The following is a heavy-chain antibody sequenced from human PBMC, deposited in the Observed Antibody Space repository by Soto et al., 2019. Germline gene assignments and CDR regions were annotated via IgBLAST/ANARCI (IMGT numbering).Heavy chain of an antibody. CDR3: ARDKSDSSGRDY. CDR2: INPNSGGT. J-gene: IGHJ4*02. CDR1: GYTFTGYY. Sequence: ASVKVSCKASGYTFTGYYMHWVRQAPGQGLEWMGWINPNSGGTNYAQKFQGRVTMTRDTSISTAYMELSRLRSDDTAVYYCARDKSDSSGRDYWGQGTLVTVSS. V-gene: IGHV1-2*02. D-gene: IGHD3-22*01.